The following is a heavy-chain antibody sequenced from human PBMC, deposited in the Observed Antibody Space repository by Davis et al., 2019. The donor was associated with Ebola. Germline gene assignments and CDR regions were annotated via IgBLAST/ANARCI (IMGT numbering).Heavy chain of an antibody. J-gene: IGHJ6*02. Sequence: GGSLRLSCAASGFTFSDYYMSWIRQAPGKGLEWVSYISSSSSYTNYADSVKGRFTISRDNAKNSLYLQINSLRAEDTAVYYCARFGYCSGGSCFYYYYGMDVWGQGTTVTVSS. CDR1: GFTFSDYY. CDR3: ARFGYCSGGSCFYYYYGMDV. D-gene: IGHD2-15*01. CDR2: ISSSSSYT. V-gene: IGHV3-11*06.